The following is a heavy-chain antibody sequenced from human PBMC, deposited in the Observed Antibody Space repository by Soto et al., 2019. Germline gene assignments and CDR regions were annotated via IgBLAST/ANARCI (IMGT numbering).Heavy chain of an antibody. CDR3: VIYGHCINTSCYGNWFDP. CDR2: INSDASHT. J-gene: IGHJ5*02. CDR1: GFTFSTYW. V-gene: IGHV3-74*01. Sequence: EVQLVESGGGLVQPGGSLRLSCAASGFTFSTYWMHWIRQVPGKGLEWVSRINSDASHTYYADSVKGRFTISRDNAKNTLHLEMNSLRAEDTAVYYCVIYGHCINTSCYGNWFDPWGQGTLVTVSS. D-gene: IGHD2-2*01.